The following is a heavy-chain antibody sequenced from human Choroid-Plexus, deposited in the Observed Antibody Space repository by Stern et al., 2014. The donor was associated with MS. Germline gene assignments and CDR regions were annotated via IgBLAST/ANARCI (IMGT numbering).Heavy chain of an antibody. J-gene: IGHJ6*02. CDR2: IKEDGTEK. V-gene: IGHV3-7*01. CDR3: ARVYNTIYGIVTQRGSGMDV. Sequence: EMQLVESGGGLVQPGGSLTISCTAAGFTFGNYWMTWVRQATGKGLEWAANIKEDGTEKNYVDSVKGRFTIPRDNARNSLYLQMNSLRVEDTALYYCARVYNTIYGIVTQRGSGMDVWGQGTTVIVSS. CDR1: GFTFGNYW. D-gene: IGHD3-3*01.